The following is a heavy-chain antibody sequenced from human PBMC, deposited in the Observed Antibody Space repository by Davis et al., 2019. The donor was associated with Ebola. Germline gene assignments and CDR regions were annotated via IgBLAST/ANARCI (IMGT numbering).Heavy chain of an antibody. V-gene: IGHV3-21*05. CDR1: GFTFSGYW. CDR2: ISSSSSYI. CDR3: ARGRTVTNYVDY. D-gene: IGHD4-17*01. Sequence: GESLKISCAASGFTFSGYWMSWVRQAPGKGLEWVSYISSSSSYIYYADSVKGRFTVSRDNAKNSLSLQMNSLRDEDTAVFYCARGRTVTNYVDYWGPGILVTVSS. J-gene: IGHJ4*02.